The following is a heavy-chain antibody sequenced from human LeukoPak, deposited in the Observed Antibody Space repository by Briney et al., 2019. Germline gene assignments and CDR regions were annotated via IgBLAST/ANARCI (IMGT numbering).Heavy chain of an antibody. CDR1: GYTFTGYY. CDR2: INPNSGGT. Sequence: GASVKVSCKASGYTFTGYYMHWVRQAPGQGLEWMGWINPNSGGTNYAQKFQGRVTMTRDTSISTAYMELSRLRSDDTAVYYCARGRPSRWLQLLSRIEHLDYWGQGTLVTVSS. J-gene: IGHJ4*02. CDR3: ARGRPSRWLQLLSRIEHLDY. V-gene: IGHV1-2*02. D-gene: IGHD5-12*01.